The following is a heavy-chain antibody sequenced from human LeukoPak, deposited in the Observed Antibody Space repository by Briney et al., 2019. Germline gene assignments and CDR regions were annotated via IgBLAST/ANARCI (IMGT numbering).Heavy chain of an antibody. CDR2: INHSGST. CDR3: ARGATVTTMNYYYYYMDV. CDR1: GGSFSGYY. V-gene: IGHV4-34*01. Sequence: SETLSLTCAVYGGSFSGYYWSWIRQPPGEGLEWIGEINHSGSTNYNPSLKSRVTISVDTSKNQFSLRLSSVTAADTAVYYCARGATVTTMNYYYYYMDVWGKGTTVTVSS. D-gene: IGHD4-17*01. J-gene: IGHJ6*03.